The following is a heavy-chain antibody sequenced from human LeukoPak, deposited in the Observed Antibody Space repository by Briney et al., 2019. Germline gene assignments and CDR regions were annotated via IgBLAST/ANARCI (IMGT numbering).Heavy chain of an antibody. D-gene: IGHD5-24*01. Sequence: PGGSLRFSCAASEFSFGSNYMTWVRQPPGKGLEWSGEINHSRGAKYNPSLKSRVTISVDRSKSQFSLKLSSVTAADTAVYYCARGLPLEMVRIAQGGRKEYYFDYWGQGTLVTVSS. CDR3: ARGLPLEMVRIAQGGRKEYYFDY. J-gene: IGHJ4*02. CDR1: EFSFGSNY. V-gene: IGHV4-34*01. CDR2: INHSRGA.